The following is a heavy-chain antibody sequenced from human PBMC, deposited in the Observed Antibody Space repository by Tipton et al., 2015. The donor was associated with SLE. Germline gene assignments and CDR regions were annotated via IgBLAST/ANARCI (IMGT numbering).Heavy chain of an antibody. CDR2: INHSGST. D-gene: IGHD2-21*02. J-gene: IGHJ4*02. Sequence: TLSLTCAVYGGSFSGYYWSWIRQPPGKGLEWIGEINHSGSTNYNPSLKSRVTISVDTSKNQFSPKLSSVTAADTAVYYCARGLGTEVDYWGQGTLVTVSS. CDR3: ARGLGTEVDY. CDR1: GGSFSGYY. V-gene: IGHV4-34*01.